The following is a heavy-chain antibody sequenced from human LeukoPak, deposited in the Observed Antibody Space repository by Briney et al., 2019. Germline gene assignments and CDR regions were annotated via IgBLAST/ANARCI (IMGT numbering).Heavy chain of an antibody. Sequence: GGSLRLSCAASGFTFSSYDIHWGRQAPAEGLEWVAFIRYDGSNKYYADSVKGRFTISRDNSKNTLYLQMNSLRVEDTAVYYCAKFDCWGQGTLVTVSS. J-gene: IGHJ4*02. V-gene: IGHV3-30*02. CDR2: IRYDGSNK. CDR3: AKFDC. CDR1: GFTFSSYD.